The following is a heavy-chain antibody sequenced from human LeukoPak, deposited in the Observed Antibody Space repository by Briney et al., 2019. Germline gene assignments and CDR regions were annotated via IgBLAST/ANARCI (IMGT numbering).Heavy chain of an antibody. CDR1: GGTFSSYA. CDR2: IIPILGIA. Sequence: SVKVSCKASGGTFSSYAISWVRQAPGQGLEWMGRIIPILGIANYAQKFQGRVTITADKSTSTAYMELSSLRSEDTAVYYCARAKGYCSGGSCSSRGAFDIWGQGTMVTVSS. CDR3: ARAKGYCSGGSCSSRGAFDI. D-gene: IGHD2-15*01. V-gene: IGHV1-69*04. J-gene: IGHJ3*02.